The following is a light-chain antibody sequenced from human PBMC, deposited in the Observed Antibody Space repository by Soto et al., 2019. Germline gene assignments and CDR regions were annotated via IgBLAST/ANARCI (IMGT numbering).Light chain of an antibody. V-gene: IGKV3-11*01. CDR1: QSVSTY. CDR2: DAS. CDR3: QQRSNWRT. J-gene: IGKJ1*01. Sequence: EIVLTQSPATLSLSPGERATLSCRASQSVSTYLAWYQQKPGQAPRPLIYDASNRATGIPVRFSGSGSGTDFTLTISSLEPEDFAVYYCQQRSNWRTFGQGTKVEIK.